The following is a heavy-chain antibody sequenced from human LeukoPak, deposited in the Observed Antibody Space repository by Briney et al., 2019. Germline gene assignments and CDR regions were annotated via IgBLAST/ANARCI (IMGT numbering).Heavy chain of an antibody. CDR3: ARVHGDYVAYFQH. D-gene: IGHD4-17*01. Sequence: GASVNVSCKASGYTFTGYYMHWVRQAPGQGLEWMGWINPNSGGTNYAQKFQGRVTMTRDTSISTAYMELSRLRSDDTAVYYCARVHGDYVAYFQHWGQGTLVTVSS. CDR1: GYTFTGYY. J-gene: IGHJ1*01. CDR2: INPNSGGT. V-gene: IGHV1-2*02.